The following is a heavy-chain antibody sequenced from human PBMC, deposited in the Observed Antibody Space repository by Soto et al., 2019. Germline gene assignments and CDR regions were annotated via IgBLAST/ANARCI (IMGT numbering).Heavy chain of an antibody. CDR2: IYYSGST. CDR1: GGSISSSSYY. D-gene: IGHD2-21*02. Sequence: PSETLSLTCTVSGGSISSSSYYWGWIRQPPGKGLEWIGSIYYSGSTYYNPSLKSRVTISVDTSKNQFSLKLSSVTAADTAVYYCARLEPGDYYFDYWGQGTLVTVSS. V-gene: IGHV4-39*01. J-gene: IGHJ4*02. CDR3: ARLEPGDYYFDY.